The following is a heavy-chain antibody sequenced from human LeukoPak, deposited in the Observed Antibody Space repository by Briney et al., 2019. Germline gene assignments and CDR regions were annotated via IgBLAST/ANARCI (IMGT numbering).Heavy chain of an antibody. CDR1: GYTFTSYD. D-gene: IGHD5-18*01. Sequence: ASVKVSCKASGYTFTSYDINWVRQATGQGLEWMGWMNPNSGNTDYAQKFQGRVTMTRNTSISTAYMELSSLRSEDTAMYYCARGPRGYTYELDYWGQGTLITVSS. CDR2: MNPNSGNT. CDR3: ARGPRGYTYELDY. J-gene: IGHJ4*02. V-gene: IGHV1-8*01.